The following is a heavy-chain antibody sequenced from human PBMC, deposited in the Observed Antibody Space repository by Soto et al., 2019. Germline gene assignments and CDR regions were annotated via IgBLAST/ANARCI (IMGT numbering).Heavy chain of an antibody. CDR1: GGSVSSGGYY. V-gene: IGHV4-39*07. CDR3: ARGYYDSNGQSNTFAI. Sequence: SETLSLTCAFSGGSVSSGGYYWSGMRHHPCLGLEWIGSIFYNGNTYYNPSLKSRVTISVDTPKNQFSLKLSSVTAADTAVYYCARGYYDSNGQSNTFAIWGQGTMVTVSS. CDR2: IFYNGNT. J-gene: IGHJ3*02. D-gene: IGHD3-22*01.